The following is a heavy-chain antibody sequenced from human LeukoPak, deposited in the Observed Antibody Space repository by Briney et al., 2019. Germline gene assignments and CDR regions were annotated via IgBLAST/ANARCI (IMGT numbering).Heavy chain of an antibody. Sequence: SVKVSCKASGGTFSSYAISWVRQAPGQGLEWMGGIITIFGTANYAQKFQGRVTITADESTSTAYMELSSLRSEDTAAYYCARGVEATYSSSWYGNYWGQGTLVTVSS. V-gene: IGHV1-69*01. CDR2: IITIFGTA. CDR1: GGTFSSYA. CDR3: ARGVEATYSSSWYGNY. D-gene: IGHD6-13*01. J-gene: IGHJ4*02.